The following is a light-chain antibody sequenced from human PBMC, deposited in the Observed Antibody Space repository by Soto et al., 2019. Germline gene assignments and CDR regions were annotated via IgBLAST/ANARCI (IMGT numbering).Light chain of an antibody. CDR1: SSDVGGYNY. Sequence: QSALTQPASVSGSPGQSITISCTGTSSDVGGYNYVSWYQQHPGKAPKLMIYDVRNRPSGVSKRFSGSKSVNTASLTISGLQAEDEADYYCSSYTTISTSVFGTGTKLTVL. CDR3: SSYTTISTSV. CDR2: DVR. J-gene: IGLJ1*01. V-gene: IGLV2-14*01.